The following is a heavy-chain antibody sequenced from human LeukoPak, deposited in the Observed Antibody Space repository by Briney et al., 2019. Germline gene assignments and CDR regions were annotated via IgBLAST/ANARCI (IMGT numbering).Heavy chain of an antibody. CDR3: AKEDYSRSFYFDH. D-gene: IGHD6-6*01. V-gene: IGHV3-30*18. CDR1: GFTFSSHG. Sequence: PGGSLRLSCVVSGFTFSSHGMRWVRQAPGKGLEWVAVISDDSRDIYYADSVRGRFTISRDNSKNTVFLQMNSLRPDDTGVYYCAKEDYSRSFYFDHWGQGTLVTASS. J-gene: IGHJ4*02. CDR2: ISDDSRDI.